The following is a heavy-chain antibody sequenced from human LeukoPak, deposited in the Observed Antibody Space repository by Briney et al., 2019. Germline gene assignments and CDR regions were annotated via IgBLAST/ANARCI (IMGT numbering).Heavy chain of an antibody. D-gene: IGHD1-26*01. J-gene: IGHJ4*02. CDR2: IIPILGIA. CDR3: ARDSVGATTSDY. V-gene: IGHV1-69*04. CDR1: GGTFSSYA. Sequence: ASVKVSCKASGGTFSSYAISWVRQAPGQGLEWMGRIIPILGIANYAQKFQGRVTITADKSTSTAYMELSSLRSEDTAVYYCARDSVGATTSDYWGQGTLVTVSS.